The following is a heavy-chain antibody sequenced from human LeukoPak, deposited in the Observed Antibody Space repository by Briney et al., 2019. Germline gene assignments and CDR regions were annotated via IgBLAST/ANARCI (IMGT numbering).Heavy chain of an antibody. CDR1: GGSISSSNW. Sequence: SETLSLTCAVSGGSISSSNWWSWVRQPPGKGLEWIGEIYHSGSTNYNPSLKSRVTISVDKSKNQFSLKLSSVTAADTAVYYCARDRDDYGDPHRSFDYWGQGTLVTVSS. J-gene: IGHJ4*02. D-gene: IGHD4-17*01. V-gene: IGHV4-4*02. CDR3: ARDRDDYGDPHRSFDY. CDR2: IYHSGST.